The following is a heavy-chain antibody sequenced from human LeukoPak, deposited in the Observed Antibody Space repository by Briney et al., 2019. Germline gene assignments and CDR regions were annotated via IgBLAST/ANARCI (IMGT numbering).Heavy chain of an antibody. D-gene: IGHD3-10*01. J-gene: IGHJ5*02. CDR2: IYYSGST. CDR3: ARHHALDYYGSGSYYYGWFDP. Sequence: SETLSLTCTVSGGSISSSSYYWGWIRQPPGKGLEWIGSIYYSGSTYYNPSLKSRVTISVDTSKNQFSLRLSSVTAADTAVYYCARHHALDYYGSGSYYYGWFDPWGQGTLVTVSS. CDR1: GGSISSSSYY. V-gene: IGHV4-39*01.